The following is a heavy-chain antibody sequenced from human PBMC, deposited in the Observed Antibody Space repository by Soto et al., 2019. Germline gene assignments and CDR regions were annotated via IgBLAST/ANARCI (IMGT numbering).Heavy chain of an antibody. Sequence: QVQLVQSGAEVKKPGSSVKVSCKASGGTFSSYAISWVRQAPGQGLEWMGGIIPIFGTANYAQKFQGRVTITADESTSTAYMALSSLRSEDTAVYYCARGIVVVVAAAPPSYYYGMDVWGQGTTVTVSS. CDR3: ARGIVVVVAAAPPSYYYGMDV. CDR2: IIPIFGTA. D-gene: IGHD2-15*01. CDR1: GGTFSSYA. J-gene: IGHJ6*02. V-gene: IGHV1-69*12.